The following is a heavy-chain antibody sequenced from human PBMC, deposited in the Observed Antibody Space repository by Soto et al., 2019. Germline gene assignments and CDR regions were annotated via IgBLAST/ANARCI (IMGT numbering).Heavy chain of an antibody. CDR1: GGTFSSYA. CDR3: ARGKYYDLLTGYPLDY. D-gene: IGHD3-9*01. V-gene: IGHV1-69*12. J-gene: IGHJ4*02. CDR2: IIPIFGTA. Sequence: QVQLVQSGAEVKKPGSSVKVSCKASGGTFSSYAISWVRQAPGQGLEWMGGIIPIFGTANYAQKFEGRVKMSAVEPTRTASRALRTLRSEDTGGDYCARGKYYDLLTGYPLDYWGQGTMDTVSS.